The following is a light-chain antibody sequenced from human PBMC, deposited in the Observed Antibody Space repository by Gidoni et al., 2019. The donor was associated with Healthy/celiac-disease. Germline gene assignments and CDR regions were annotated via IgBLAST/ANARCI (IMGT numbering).Light chain of an antibody. V-gene: IGKV1-39*01. J-gene: IGKJ5*01. CDR2: AAS. CDR1: QSISSY. CDR3: QQSYSTPPVT. Sequence: DIQMTQSPSSLSASVGDRVTITCRASQSISSYINWYQQKPGKAPKLLIYAASSLQSGVPSRFSGSASGTDFTLTISSLQPEDFATYYCQQSYSTPPVTFXQXTRLEIK.